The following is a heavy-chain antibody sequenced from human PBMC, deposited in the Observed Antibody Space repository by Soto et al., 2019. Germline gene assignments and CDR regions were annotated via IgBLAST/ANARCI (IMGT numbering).Heavy chain of an antibody. V-gene: IGHV3-9*01. J-gene: IGHJ6*02. CDR3: AKDLSSGYCSSTSCTSCYYYYGMDV. D-gene: IGHD2-2*01. CDR2: ISWNSGSI. Sequence: PGGSLSLSCAASGFTFDDYAMHWVRQAPGKGLEWVSGISWNSGSIGYADSVKGRFTISRDNAKNSLYLQMNSLRAEDTASYYCAKDLSSGYCSSTSCTSCYYYYGMDVWGQGTTVTVSS. CDR1: GFTFDDYA.